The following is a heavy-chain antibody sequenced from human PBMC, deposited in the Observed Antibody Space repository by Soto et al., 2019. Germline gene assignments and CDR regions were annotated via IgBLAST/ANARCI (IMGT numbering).Heavy chain of an antibody. CDR2: INPSGGST. J-gene: IGHJ4*02. Sequence: ASGSVSCKASGYSFTIYYMHWVRQAPGQGLEWMGIINPSGGSTSYAQKFQGRVTMTRDTSTSTVYMELSSLRSEDTAVYYCATLWFGEFPFASWGQGTLVTVSS. D-gene: IGHD3-10*01. V-gene: IGHV1-46*03. CDR1: GYSFTIYY. CDR3: ATLWFGEFPFAS.